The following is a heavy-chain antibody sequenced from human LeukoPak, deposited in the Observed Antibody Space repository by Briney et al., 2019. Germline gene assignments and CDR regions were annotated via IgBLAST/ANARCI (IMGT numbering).Heavy chain of an antibody. CDR2: ISVYNGNT. D-gene: IGHD6-19*01. CDR1: GYTFSAYG. CDR3: ARDSHIAVVAYYFDY. Sequence: EASVKVSCKASGYTFSAYGISWVRQAPGQGLEWMGWISVYNGNTNYAQKVRGRVALTTDTSTSTAYMELRSLRSDDTAVYFCARDSHIAVVAYYFDYWGQGTLVTVSS. J-gene: IGHJ4*02. V-gene: IGHV1-18*01.